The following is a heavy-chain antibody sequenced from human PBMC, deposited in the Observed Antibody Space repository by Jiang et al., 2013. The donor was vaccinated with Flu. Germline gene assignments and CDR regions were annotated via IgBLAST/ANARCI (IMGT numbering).Heavy chain of an antibody. Sequence: LLKPSETLSLTCAVSGYSISSGYYWGWIRQPPGKGLEWIGSIYHSGSTYYNPSLKSRVTISVDTSKNQFSLKLSSVTAADTAVYYCARDGAYYYDSRVDYWGQGTLVTVSS. CDR2: IYHSGST. D-gene: IGHD3-22*01. J-gene: IGHJ4*02. CDR1: GYSISSGYY. CDR3: ARDGAYYYDSRVDY. V-gene: IGHV4-38-2*02.